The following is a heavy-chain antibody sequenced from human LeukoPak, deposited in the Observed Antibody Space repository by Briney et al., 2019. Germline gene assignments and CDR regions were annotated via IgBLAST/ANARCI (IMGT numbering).Heavy chain of an antibody. CDR2: ISGSGGST. D-gene: IGHD2-15*01. V-gene: IGHV3-23*01. CDR3: AKARGYCSGGSCYSWFHDAFHI. J-gene: IGHJ3*02. CDR1: GFTFSSYA. Sequence: PGGSLRLSCAASGFTFSSYAMSWVRQAPGKGLEWVSAISGSGGSTYYADSVKGRFTISRDNSKNTLYLQMNSLRAEDTAVYYCAKARGYCSGGSCYSWFHDAFHIWGQGTMVTVSS.